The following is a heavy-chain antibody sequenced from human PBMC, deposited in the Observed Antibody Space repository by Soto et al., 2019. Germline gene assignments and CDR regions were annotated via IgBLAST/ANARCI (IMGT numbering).Heavy chain of an antibody. V-gene: IGHV1-69*13. CDR2: IIPIFGTA. J-gene: IGHJ6*02. Sequence: SVKVSCKASGGTFSSYAISWVRQAPGQGLEWMGGIIPIFGTANYAQKFQGRVTITADESTSTAYMELSSLRSEDTAVYYCASPFQLIPQSSSSIVYYYGMDVWGQGTTVTISS. CDR1: GGTFSSYA. D-gene: IGHD6-6*01. CDR3: ASPFQLIPQSSSSIVYYYGMDV.